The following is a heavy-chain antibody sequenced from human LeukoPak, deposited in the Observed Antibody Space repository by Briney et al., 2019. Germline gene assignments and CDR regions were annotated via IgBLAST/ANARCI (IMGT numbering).Heavy chain of an antibody. D-gene: IGHD1-26*01. CDR3: ARDLIVGATFNPTADY. V-gene: IGHV1-2*02. CDR2: INPNSGGT. Sequence: ASVKVSCKASGYTFTSYGISWVRQAPGQGLEWMGWINPNSGGTNYAQKFQGRVTMTWDTSISTAYMELSRLRSDDTAVYYCARDLIVGATFNPTADYWGQGTLVTVSS. CDR1: GYTFTSYG. J-gene: IGHJ4*02.